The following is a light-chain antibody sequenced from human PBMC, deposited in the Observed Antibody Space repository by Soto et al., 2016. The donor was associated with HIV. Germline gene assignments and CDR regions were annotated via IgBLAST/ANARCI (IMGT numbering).Light chain of an antibody. CDR3: QSADSSGSYVI. CDR1: ALTKQY. V-gene: IGLV3-25*03. CDR2: KDN. Sequence: SYELTQSPSVSVSPGQTARIICSGDALTKQYIYWYQQKPGQAPVLVIYKDNERPSGIPGRFSGSSSGTTVTLTVSGVQAEDEADYYCQSADSSGSYVIFGGGTKLTVV. J-gene: IGLJ2*01.